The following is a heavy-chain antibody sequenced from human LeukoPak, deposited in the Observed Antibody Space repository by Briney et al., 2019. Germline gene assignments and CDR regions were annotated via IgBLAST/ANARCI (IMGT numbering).Heavy chain of an antibody. J-gene: IGHJ6*04. CDR3: ARLTLLTLIRGVTGYHSLDV. D-gene: IGHD3-10*01. V-gene: IGHV4-59*02. CDR1: GGSVNNFY. CDR2: ICYSGST. Sequence: SETLSLTCTVSGGSVNNFYWSWIRQPPGGGLEYIGYICYSGSTNYNPSLKSRVTISVDTSKNQFSLKLNSVTAADTAVYFCARLTLLTLIRGVTGYHSLDVWGKGTKVTVTS.